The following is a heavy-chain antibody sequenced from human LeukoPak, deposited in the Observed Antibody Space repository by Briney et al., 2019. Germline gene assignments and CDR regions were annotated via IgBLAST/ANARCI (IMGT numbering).Heavy chain of an antibody. Sequence: SETLSLTCTVSGGSISSGSYYWSWIRQPPGKGLEWIGRIYTSGSTNYNPSLKSRVTISVDTSKNQFSLKLSSVTAADTAVYYCARETTGGYSYGFYYWGQGTLVTVSS. CDR3: ARETTGGYSYGFYY. D-gene: IGHD5-18*01. CDR2: IYTSGST. V-gene: IGHV4-61*02. CDR1: GGSISSGSYY. J-gene: IGHJ4*02.